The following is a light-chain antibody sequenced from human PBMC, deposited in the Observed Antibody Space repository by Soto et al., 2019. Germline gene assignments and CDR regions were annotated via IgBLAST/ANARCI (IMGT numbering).Light chain of an antibody. V-gene: IGKV3-11*01. CDR3: QQRSNWVT. CDR2: DSS. J-gene: IGKJ4*01. Sequence: EILLTQSPDTLSLSPGETATLSCGASQTVTKSLAWYQQKPGQAPTLLIYDSSNRSTGVPARFIGSGSGTNFTLTISRLEPEDFAVYYCQQRSNWVTFGGGTKVEI. CDR1: QTVTKS.